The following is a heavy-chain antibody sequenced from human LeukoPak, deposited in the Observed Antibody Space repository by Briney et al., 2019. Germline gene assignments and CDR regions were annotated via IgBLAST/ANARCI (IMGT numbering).Heavy chain of an antibody. J-gene: IGHJ4*02. CDR2: IKQDGSEK. Sequence: GGSLRLSCAASGFTFSSYWMSWVRQAPGKGLEWVANIKQDGSEKYYVDSVKGRFTISRDNAKNSLYLQMNSLRAEDTAVYYCARDWGDGYNTPFDYWGQGTLVTVSS. D-gene: IGHD5-24*01. V-gene: IGHV3-7*01. CDR1: GFTFSSYW. CDR3: ARDWGDGYNTPFDY.